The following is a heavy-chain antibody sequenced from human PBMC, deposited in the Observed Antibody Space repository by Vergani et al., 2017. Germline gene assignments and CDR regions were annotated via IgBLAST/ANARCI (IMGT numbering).Heavy chain of an antibody. CDR1: GGSISSGSYY. J-gene: IGHJ4*02. Sequence: QVQLQESGPGLVKPSQTLSLTCTVPGGSISSGSYYWSWIRQPAGKGLEWIGRIYTSGSTNYNPPLKSRVTISVDTSKNQFALKLSSVTAADTAVYYCARGGEGWLQGGFDYWGQGTLVTVSS. V-gene: IGHV4-61*02. D-gene: IGHD5-24*01. CDR3: ARGGEGWLQGGFDY. CDR2: IYTSGST.